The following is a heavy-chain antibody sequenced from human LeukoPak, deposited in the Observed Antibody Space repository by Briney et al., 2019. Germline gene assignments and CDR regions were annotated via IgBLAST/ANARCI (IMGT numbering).Heavy chain of an antibody. CDR2: ISSSSSHI. V-gene: IGHV3-21*01. J-gene: IGHJ4*02. CDR1: GFTFTTYN. D-gene: IGHD3-22*01. CDR3: AATPEFYYESSGYYYFHY. Sequence: PGGSLRLSCAASGFTFTTYNMNWVRQAPGKGLEWVSSISSSSSHIYYADSVKGRFTISRDNAKNSLYLQMNSLRAEDTAVYYCAATPEFYYESSGYYYFHYWGQGTLVIVSS.